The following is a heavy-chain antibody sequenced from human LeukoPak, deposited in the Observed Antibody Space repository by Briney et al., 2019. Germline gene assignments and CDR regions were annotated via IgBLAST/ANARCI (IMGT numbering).Heavy chain of an antibody. Sequence: PSETLSLTCTVSGGSVSSDNYYWTWIRQPPGKGLEWIGCTYYTGNSNYNPSLKSRVTISVDTSKNQFSLKLSSVTAADTAVYYCARAAYSGSYHSDYWGQGTLVTVSS. CDR2: TYYTGNS. CDR3: ARAAYSGSYHSDY. J-gene: IGHJ4*02. CDR1: GGSVSSDNYY. V-gene: IGHV4-61*01. D-gene: IGHD1-26*01.